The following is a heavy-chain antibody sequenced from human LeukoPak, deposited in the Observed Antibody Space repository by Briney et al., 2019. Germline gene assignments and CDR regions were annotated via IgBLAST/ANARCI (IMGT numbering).Heavy chain of an antibody. CDR2: ISAYNGNT. CDR1: GYTYTSYG. Sequence: ASVKVSCKASGYTYTSYGISWVRQAPGQGLEWVGWISAYNGNTNYAQKLQGRVTMTTDTSTSTAYMELRSLRSDDTAVYYCARNFYFDWSGGAFDIWGQGTMVTVSS. V-gene: IGHV1-18*01. CDR3: ARNFYFDWSGGAFDI. J-gene: IGHJ3*02. D-gene: IGHD3-9*01.